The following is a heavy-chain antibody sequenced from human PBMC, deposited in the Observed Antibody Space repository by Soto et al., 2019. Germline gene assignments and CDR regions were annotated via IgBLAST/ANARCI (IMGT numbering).Heavy chain of an antibody. V-gene: IGHV1-8*01. CDR2: MNPNSGNT. J-gene: IGHJ3*02. CDR1: VYTFTSYD. D-gene: IGHD1-20*01. CDR3: GSGVNNWNAFDI. Sequence: ASVKVSCKASVYTFTSYDINWVRQATGQGLEWMGWMNPNSGNTGYAQKFQGRVTVTRNTSISTAYMELSSLRSEDTAVYYCGSGVNNWNAFDIWGQGTMLTVS.